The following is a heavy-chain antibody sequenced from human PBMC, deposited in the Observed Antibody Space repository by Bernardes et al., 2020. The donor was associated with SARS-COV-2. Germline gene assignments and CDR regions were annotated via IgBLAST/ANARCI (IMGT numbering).Heavy chain of an antibody. CDR1: GYTFTSYG. D-gene: IGHD4-17*01. CDR3: ARDSRFVTDGDYEPLRYYYGMDV. Sequence: ASVKVSCKASGYTFTSYGISWVRQAPGQGLEWMGWISAYNGNTNYAQKLQGRVTMTTDTSTSTAYMELRSLRSDDTAVYYCARDSRFVTDGDYEPLRYYYGMDVWGQGTTVTVSS. CDR2: ISAYNGNT. J-gene: IGHJ6*02. V-gene: IGHV1-18*01.